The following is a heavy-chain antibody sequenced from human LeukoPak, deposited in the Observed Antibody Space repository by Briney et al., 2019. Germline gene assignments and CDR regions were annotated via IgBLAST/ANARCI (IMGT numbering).Heavy chain of an antibody. D-gene: IGHD6-19*01. J-gene: IGHJ6*03. CDR1: GGSISSYY. Sequence: SETLSLTCTVSGGSISSYYWSWIRQPPGKGLEWIGYIYYSGSTNYNPSLKSRVTISVDTSKNQFSLKLSSVTAADTAVYYYARVGVNSSGLDYYYYYYYMDVWGKGTTVTVSS. CDR2: IYYSGST. CDR3: ARVGVNSSGLDYYYYYYYMDV. V-gene: IGHV4-59*01.